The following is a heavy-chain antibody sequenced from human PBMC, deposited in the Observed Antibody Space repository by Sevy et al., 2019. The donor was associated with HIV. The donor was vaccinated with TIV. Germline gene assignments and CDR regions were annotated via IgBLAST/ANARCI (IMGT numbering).Heavy chain of an antibody. CDR1: GFTFSSYW. Sequence: GGSLRLSCAASGFTFSSYWMSWVRQAPGKGLEWVANIKQDGSEKYYVDSVKGRFTISRANAKNSLYLQMNSLRAEDTAVYYCAGESGSYYGGDVDYWGQGTLVTVSS. D-gene: IGHD2-21*01. V-gene: IGHV3-7*01. CDR3: AGESGSYYGGDVDY. J-gene: IGHJ4*02. CDR2: IKQDGSEK.